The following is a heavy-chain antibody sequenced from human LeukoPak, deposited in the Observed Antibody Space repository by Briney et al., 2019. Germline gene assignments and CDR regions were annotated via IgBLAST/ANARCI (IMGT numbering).Heavy chain of an antibody. CDR3: ARGRAAYSSSWDPHYDYYYYMNV. Sequence: GASVKVSCKASGYTFTSYDINWVRQATGRGVEWMGWMNPNSGNTGYAQKFQGRVTMTRNTSISTAYMELSSLRSEDTAVYYCARGRAAYSSSWDPHYDYYYYMNVWGKGTTVTVSS. D-gene: IGHD6-13*01. J-gene: IGHJ6*03. CDR2: MNPNSGNT. V-gene: IGHV1-8*01. CDR1: GYTFTSYD.